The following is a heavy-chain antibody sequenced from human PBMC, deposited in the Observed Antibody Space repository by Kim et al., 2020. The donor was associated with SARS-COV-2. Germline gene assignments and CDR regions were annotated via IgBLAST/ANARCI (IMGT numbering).Heavy chain of an antibody. J-gene: IGHJ5*02. Sequence: SETLSLTCTVSGGSISNSDYHWGWIRQPPGKGLEWIGRIRYSGSTYYNPSLNSRVTLSVDTSKNQFSLRLSSVTAADTAVYYCAKTSSAWSWGKGTLVTV. V-gene: IGHV4-39*01. CDR3: AKTSSAWS. CDR1: GGSISNSDYH. CDR2: IRYSGST. D-gene: IGHD6-19*01.